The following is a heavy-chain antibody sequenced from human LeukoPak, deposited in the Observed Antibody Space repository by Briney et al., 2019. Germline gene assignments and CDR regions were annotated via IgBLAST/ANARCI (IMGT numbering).Heavy chain of an antibody. CDR2: IRSKANSYAT. Sequence: GGSLRLSCAASGFTFSGSAMHWVRQASGKGLEWVGRIRSKANSYATAYAASVKGRFTISRDDSKNTAYLQMNSLKTEDTAVYYCTRHRGYGYGGNSVGGGGRPFDYWGQGTLVTVSS. D-gene: IGHD4-23*01. CDR3: TRHRGYGYGGNSVGGGGRPFDY. V-gene: IGHV3-73*01. J-gene: IGHJ4*02. CDR1: GFTFSGSA.